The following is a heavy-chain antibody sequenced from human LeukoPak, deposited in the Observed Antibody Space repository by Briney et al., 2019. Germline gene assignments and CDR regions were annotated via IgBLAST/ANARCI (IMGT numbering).Heavy chain of an antibody. CDR2: IYYSGST. Sequence: SETLSLTCTVSGGSISSYYWSWIRQPPGKGLEWIGYIYYSGSTSYNPSLKSRVTISVDTSKNRFSLKLSSVTAADTAVYYCARDHYDSSGYLHYFYYMDVWGKGTTVTVSS. J-gene: IGHJ6*03. V-gene: IGHV4-59*01. CDR1: GGSISSYY. CDR3: ARDHYDSSGYLHYFYYMDV. D-gene: IGHD3-22*01.